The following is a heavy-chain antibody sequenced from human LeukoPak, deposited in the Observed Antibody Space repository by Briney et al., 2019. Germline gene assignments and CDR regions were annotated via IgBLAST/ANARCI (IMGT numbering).Heavy chain of an antibody. CDR2: IYYGGIT. J-gene: IGHJ4*02. CDR1: GGSISSGDYY. D-gene: IGHD2/OR15-2a*01. Sequence: SETLSLTCTVSGGSISSGDYYWSWIRQPPGKGLEWIGYIYYGGITNYNPSLKSRVTISVDTSKNQFSLKLSSVTAADTAMYYCARALGEEYYFDYWGQGTLVTVSS. CDR3: ARALGEEYYFDY. V-gene: IGHV4-61*08.